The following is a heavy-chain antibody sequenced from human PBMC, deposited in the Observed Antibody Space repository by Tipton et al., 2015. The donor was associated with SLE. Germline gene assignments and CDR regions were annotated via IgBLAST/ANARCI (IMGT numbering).Heavy chain of an antibody. J-gene: IGHJ1*01. CDR1: GFTFSNYV. D-gene: IGHD6-6*01. Sequence: SLRLSCAASGFTFSNYVMHWVRQAPGKGLEWVAVISYDENNKYYADSVKGRFTIFRDTSKNQFSLKLSSVTAADTAVYYCSRDPRYSSSSGGDWGQGTLVTVSS. CDR2: ISYDENNK. V-gene: IGHV3-30*04. CDR3: SRDPRYSSSSGGD.